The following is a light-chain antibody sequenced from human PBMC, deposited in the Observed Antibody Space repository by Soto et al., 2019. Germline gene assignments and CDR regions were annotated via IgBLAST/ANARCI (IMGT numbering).Light chain of an antibody. J-gene: IGKJ2*01. CDR3: QQYDTLPPMYT. V-gene: IGKV1-33*01. CDR1: QDISNY. CDR2: DAT. Sequence: DIQMTQSPSSLSASVGDRVTITCQASQDISNYLNWYQQKPGKAPKLLIYDATNLQTGDPSRFRGRGSGTEFSYPISSLHPEDIATYYCQQYDTLPPMYTFGQGTKVEIK.